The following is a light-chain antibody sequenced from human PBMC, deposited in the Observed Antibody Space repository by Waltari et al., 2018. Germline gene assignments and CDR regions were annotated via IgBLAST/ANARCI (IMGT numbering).Light chain of an antibody. Sequence: SYELTQPPSVSVSPGQPARINCPGHAFPKQYAYWYQQKPGQAPDVVIYKDTERPSGIPERFSGSSSGTTVTLTISGVQAEDEADYYCQSADSSGTYWVFGGGTKLTVL. V-gene: IGLV3-25*03. CDR1: AFPKQY. CDR3: QSADSSGTYWV. J-gene: IGLJ3*02. CDR2: KDT.